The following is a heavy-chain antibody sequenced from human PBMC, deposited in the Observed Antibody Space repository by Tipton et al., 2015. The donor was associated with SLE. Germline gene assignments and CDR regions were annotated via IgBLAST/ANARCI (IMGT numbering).Heavy chain of an antibody. CDR2: ISWNSGSR. D-gene: IGHD3-16*01. J-gene: IGHJ4*02. Sequence: SLRLSCVASGFNFNDYAMHWVRQAPGKGLEWVSGISWNSGSRGYADSVKGRFIISRDNAKNSLHLQMNSLRVEDMAFYYCAKGGLSESDYFDYWGQGTLVSVSS. CDR1: GFNFNDYA. CDR3: AKGGLSESDYFDY. V-gene: IGHV3-9*03.